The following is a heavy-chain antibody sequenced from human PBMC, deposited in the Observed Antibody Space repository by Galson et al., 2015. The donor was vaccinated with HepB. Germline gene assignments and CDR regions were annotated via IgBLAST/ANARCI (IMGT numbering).Heavy chain of an antibody. CDR2: IYSGGAT. Sequence: SLRLSCAASGFTVSNTYMYWVRQAPGKGLEWVSVIYSGGATYYADSVKGRFTISRDNSKNTLYRHVNNLRAEDTAVYYCASPFCTGGSCYPLWYWGQGTLVTVSS. CDR3: ASPFCTGGSCYPLWY. CDR1: GFTVSNTY. J-gene: IGHJ4*02. D-gene: IGHD2-15*01. V-gene: IGHV3-53*01.